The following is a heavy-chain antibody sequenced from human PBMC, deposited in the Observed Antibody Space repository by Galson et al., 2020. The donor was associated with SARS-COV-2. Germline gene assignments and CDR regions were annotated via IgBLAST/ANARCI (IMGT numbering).Heavy chain of an antibody. D-gene: IGHD1-26*01. V-gene: IGHV3-33*01. CDR1: GFTFSSYG. Sequence: GGSLRLSCAASGFTFSSYGMHWVRQAPGKGLEWVAVIWYDGSNKYYADSVKGRFTISRDNSKNTLYLQMNSLRAEDTAVYYCARDQPFSSGSYYVGDVWGQGTTVTVSS. CDR2: IWYDGSNK. CDR3: ARDQPFSSGSYYVGDV. J-gene: IGHJ6*02.